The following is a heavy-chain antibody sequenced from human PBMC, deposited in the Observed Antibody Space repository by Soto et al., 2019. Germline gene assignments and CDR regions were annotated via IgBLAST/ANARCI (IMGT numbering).Heavy chain of an antibody. CDR1: GFTLSHYI. D-gene: IGHD6-13*01. V-gene: IGHV3-64D*06. CDR2: MSRNAGLT. Sequence: GLSRRCSCSACGFTLSHYIMHWGRQAHSKGLQSVADMSRNAGLTYYADCVKGRVIISIDNFKHILYLHMNNVRIEDTGVYYSETDMGKTATGIKSNYGMDVWGQGTTVTVSS. J-gene: IGHJ6*02. CDR3: ETDMGKTATGIKSNYGMDV.